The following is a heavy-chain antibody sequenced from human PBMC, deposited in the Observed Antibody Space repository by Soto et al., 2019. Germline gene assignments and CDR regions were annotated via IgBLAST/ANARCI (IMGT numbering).Heavy chain of an antibody. Sequence: GASVKVSCKASGYTFASYAMHWVRQAPGQSLEWMGWINTGNGNTKYSQKFQGRVTITRDTSASTAYMELSSLRSEDTAVYYCAREHTSSWYFDDWGQGTLVTVSS. CDR1: GYTFASYA. CDR2: INTGNGNT. J-gene: IGHJ4*02. D-gene: IGHD6-13*01. V-gene: IGHV1-3*04. CDR3: AREHTSSWYFDD.